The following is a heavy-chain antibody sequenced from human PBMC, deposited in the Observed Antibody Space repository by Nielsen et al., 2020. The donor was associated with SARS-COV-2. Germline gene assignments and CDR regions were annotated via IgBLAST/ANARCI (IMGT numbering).Heavy chain of an antibody. V-gene: IGHV3-7*03. Sequence: GESLKISCAASGFTFSSYWMSWVRQAPGKGLEWVANIKQDGSEKYYVDSVKGRFTISRDNAKNSLYLQMNSLRAEDTAVYYCARVTDGDYVDYYYGMDVWGQGTTVTVSS. CDR2: IKQDGSEK. D-gene: IGHD4-17*01. CDR1: GFTFSSYW. CDR3: ARVTDGDYVDYYYGMDV. J-gene: IGHJ6*02.